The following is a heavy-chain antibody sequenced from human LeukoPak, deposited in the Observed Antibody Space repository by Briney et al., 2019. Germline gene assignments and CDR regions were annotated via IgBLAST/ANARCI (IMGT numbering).Heavy chain of an antibody. D-gene: IGHD3-22*01. V-gene: IGHV3-15*01. CDR2: IKSKTDGGTT. CDR1: GFTFSNAW. Sequence: GGSLRLSCAASGFTFSNAWMSWVRQAPGKGLEWVGSIKSKTDGGTTDYAAPVKGRFTISRDDSKNTLYLQMNSLRAEDTAVYYCAKDYDTMDYYDSSGIGGFGFDYWGQGTLVTVSS. J-gene: IGHJ4*02. CDR3: AKDYDTMDYYDSSGIGGFGFDY.